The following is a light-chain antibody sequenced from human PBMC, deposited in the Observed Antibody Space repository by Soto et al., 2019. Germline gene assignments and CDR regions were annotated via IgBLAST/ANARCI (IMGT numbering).Light chain of an antibody. CDR2: DVS. CDR3: CSYAGSYNNVV. Sequence: QSALTQPRSLSGSPGQSVTISCTGPSSDVGGYNYVSWYQQHPGKAPKLMIYDVSKRPSGVPDRFSGSKSGNTASLTISGLQAEDEADYYCCSYAGSYNNVVFGGGTKLTVL. CDR1: SSDVGGYNY. J-gene: IGLJ2*01. V-gene: IGLV2-11*01.